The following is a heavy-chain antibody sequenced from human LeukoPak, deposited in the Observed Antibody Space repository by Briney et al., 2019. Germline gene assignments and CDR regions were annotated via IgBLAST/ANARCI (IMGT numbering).Heavy chain of an antibody. Sequence: PGGSLRLSCAASGFTFSSYWMSWVRQAPGKGLEWVANIKQDGSEKYYVDSVKGRFTISRDNAKNSMYLQMNSLRADDTAVYYCARDLSLERRWNYYMDVWGKGTTVTVSS. CDR3: ARDLSLERRWNYYMDV. J-gene: IGHJ6*03. D-gene: IGHD1-20*01. CDR1: GFTFSSYW. CDR2: IKQDGSEK. V-gene: IGHV3-7*01.